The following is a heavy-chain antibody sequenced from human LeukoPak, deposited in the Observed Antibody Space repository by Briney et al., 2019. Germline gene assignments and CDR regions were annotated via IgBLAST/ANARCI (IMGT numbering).Heavy chain of an antibody. J-gene: IGHJ1*01. CDR2: ISSSSSTI. CDR3: ARSSSWSRAAEYFQH. CDR1: GFTFSSYS. V-gene: IGHV3-48*04. D-gene: IGHD6-6*01. Sequence: GGSLRLSCAASGFTFSSYSMNWVRQAPGKGLEWVSYISSSSSTIYYADSVKGRFTISRDNAKNSLYLQMNSLRAEDTAVYYCARSSSWSRAAEYFQHWGQGTLVTVSS.